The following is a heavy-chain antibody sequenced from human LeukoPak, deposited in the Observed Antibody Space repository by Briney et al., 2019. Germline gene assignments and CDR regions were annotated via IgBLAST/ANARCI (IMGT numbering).Heavy chain of an antibody. J-gene: IGHJ5*02. CDR1: GFTFSSYS. Sequence: GGSLRLSCAASGFTFSSYSMNWVRQAPGKGLDGFSSISSSSSYIYYADSVKGRFTISRDNAKNSLYLQMNSLRAEDTAVYYCARGPKMARSNWFDPWGQGTLVTVSS. CDR3: ARGPKMARSNWFDP. CDR2: ISSSSSYI. V-gene: IGHV3-21*01. D-gene: IGHD5-24*01.